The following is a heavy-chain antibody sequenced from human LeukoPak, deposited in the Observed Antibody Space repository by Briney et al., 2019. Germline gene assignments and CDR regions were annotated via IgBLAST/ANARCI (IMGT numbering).Heavy chain of an antibody. J-gene: IGHJ4*02. Sequence: ASVRVSCKASGYTFTSYAITWVRQAPGQGLEWMGWISAYNGNTNYAQNLQGRVTMTTDTSTSTAYMELRSLRSDDTAMYYCARMEMATAIFDYWGQGTLVTVSS. CDR1: GYTFTSYA. D-gene: IGHD5-24*01. V-gene: IGHV1-18*01. CDR3: ARMEMATAIFDY. CDR2: ISAYNGNT.